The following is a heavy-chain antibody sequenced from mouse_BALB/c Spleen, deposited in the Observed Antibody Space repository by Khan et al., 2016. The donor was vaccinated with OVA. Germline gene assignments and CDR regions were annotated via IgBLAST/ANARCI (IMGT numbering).Heavy chain of an antibody. CDR2: ISPNSDGS. J-gene: IGHJ3*01. D-gene: IGHD1-1*01. CDR3: VQSLYYYGSAYEGFAY. CDR1: GYTFTSYV. V-gene: IGHV1S136*01. Sequence: EVQLQQSGPELVKPGASVKMSCKASGYTFTSYVMHWVKQKPGQGLEWIGYISPNSDGSKYNEKFRGKATLTSDKSSSTAYMELSSLTSEDSAVYYCVQSLYYYGSAYEGFAYWGQGTLVTVSA.